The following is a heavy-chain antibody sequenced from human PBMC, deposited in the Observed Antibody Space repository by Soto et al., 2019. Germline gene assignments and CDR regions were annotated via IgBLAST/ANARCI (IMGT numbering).Heavy chain of an antibody. CDR3: ARDFIVAGTRYFDY. Sequence: SETLSLTCTVSGGSISSGGYYWSWIRQHPGKGLEWIGYIYYSGSTYYNPSLKSRVTISVDTSKNQFSLKLSSVTAADTAVYYCARDFIVAGTRYFDYWGQGTLVTV. CDR1: GGSISSGGYY. V-gene: IGHV4-31*03. D-gene: IGHD6-19*01. CDR2: IYYSGST. J-gene: IGHJ4*02.